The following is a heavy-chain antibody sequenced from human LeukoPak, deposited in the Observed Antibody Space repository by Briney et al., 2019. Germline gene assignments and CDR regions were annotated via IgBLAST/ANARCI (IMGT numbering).Heavy chain of an antibody. D-gene: IGHD3-10*01. Sequence: ASVKVSCKASGYTFTSYDINWVRQATGQGLEWMGWISAYNGNTNYAQKLQGRVTMTTDTSTSTAYMELRSLRSDDTAVYYCARSRGVIIPLDYWGQGTLVTVSS. CDR2: ISAYNGNT. CDR1: GYTFTSYD. CDR3: ARSRGVIIPLDY. V-gene: IGHV1-18*01. J-gene: IGHJ4*02.